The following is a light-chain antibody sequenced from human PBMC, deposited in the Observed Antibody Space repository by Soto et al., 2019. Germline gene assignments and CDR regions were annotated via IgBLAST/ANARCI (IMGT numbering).Light chain of an antibody. Sequence: QSALTQPASVSASPGQSITISCTGTSSNVGTYDFVSWYQHHPDKAPKLIIYEGTKRPSGISSRFSGSNSGNTASLTISGLQAEDDADYYCCSFAVGAALVFGGGTKLTVL. CDR1: SSNVGTYDF. V-gene: IGLV2-23*01. J-gene: IGLJ2*01. CDR2: EGT. CDR3: CSFAVGAALV.